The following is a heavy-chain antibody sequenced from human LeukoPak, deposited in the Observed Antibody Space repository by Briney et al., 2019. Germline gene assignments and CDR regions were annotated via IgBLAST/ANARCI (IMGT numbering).Heavy chain of an antibody. CDR1: GYTFTSYD. V-gene: IGHV1-8*01. Sequence: ASVKVSCKTSGYTFTSYDLNWVRQATGQGLEWMGWVNPNSGNTGYAQKFQGRVTMTRDTSISTAYMELSRLRSDDTAVYYCAREGAGITIFGVVIPQYYYYYYYMDVWGKGTTVTVSS. CDR2: VNPNSGNT. CDR3: AREGAGITIFGVVIPQYYYYYYYMDV. J-gene: IGHJ6*03. D-gene: IGHD3-3*01.